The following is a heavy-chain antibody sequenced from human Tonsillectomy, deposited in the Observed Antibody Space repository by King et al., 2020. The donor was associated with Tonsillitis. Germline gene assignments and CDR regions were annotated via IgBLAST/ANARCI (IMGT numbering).Heavy chain of an antibody. CDR1: GLTFSSYW. D-gene: IGHD2-15*01. CDR3: ARRLVDATSFDY. J-gene: IGHJ4*02. Sequence: VQLVESGGGLVQPGGSLRLSCAASGLTFSSYWMGWVRPAPGKGLEWVANIKHDGSETYYVGSVKGRFTISRDNAKNSLYLQMNSLRADDTAVYYCARRLVDATSFDYWGQGTLVTVSS. CDR2: IKHDGSET. V-gene: IGHV3-7*01.